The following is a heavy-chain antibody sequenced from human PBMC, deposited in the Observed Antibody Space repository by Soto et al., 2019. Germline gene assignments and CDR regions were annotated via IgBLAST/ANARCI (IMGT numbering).Heavy chain of an antibody. CDR2: ISAYNGNT. D-gene: IGHD6-13*01. CDR3: ARGYSSSCFSLSTPQPGRGKKSYYYGMAV. V-gene: IGHV1-18*01. CDR1: GYTFTSYG. J-gene: IGHJ6*02. Sequence: ASVKVSCKASGYTFTSYGISWVRQAPGQGLEWMGWISAYNGNTNYAQKLQGRVTMTRDTSTSTAYMELSRLRSDDTAVYYCARGYSSSCFSLSTPQPGRGKKSYYYGMAVWAQGTTVTVSS.